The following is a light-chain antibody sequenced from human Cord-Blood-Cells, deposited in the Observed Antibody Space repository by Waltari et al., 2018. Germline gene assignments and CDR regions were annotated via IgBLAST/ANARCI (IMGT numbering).Light chain of an antibody. V-gene: IGKV1-39*01. CDR1: QSISSY. Sequence: IQMIQSPSSLSASARDRVTLTCRASQSISSYLNWYQQKPGKAPKLLIYAASSLQSGVPSRFSGSGSGTDFTLTISSLQPEDFATYYCQQSYSTPYTFGQGTKLEIK. CDR3: QQSYSTPYT. CDR2: AAS. J-gene: IGKJ2*01.